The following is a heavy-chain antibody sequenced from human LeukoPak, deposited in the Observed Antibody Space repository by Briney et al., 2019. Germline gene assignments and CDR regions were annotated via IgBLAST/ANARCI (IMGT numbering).Heavy chain of an antibody. CDR1: GFTFSSYG. Sequence: GGSLRLSRAVSGFTFSSYGMHWVRQAPGKGLEWVAFIRYDGSNKYYADSVKGRFTISRDNSKNTLYLQMNSLRAEDTAIYYCAKDICGGDCYPHGGYWGQGTLVTVSS. CDR2: IRYDGSNK. J-gene: IGHJ4*02. V-gene: IGHV3-30*02. CDR3: AKDICGGDCYPHGGY. D-gene: IGHD2-21*01.